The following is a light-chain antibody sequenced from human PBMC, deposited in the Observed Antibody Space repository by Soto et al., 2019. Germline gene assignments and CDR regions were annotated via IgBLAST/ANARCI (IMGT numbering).Light chain of an antibody. CDR3: HSYDSTLSASI. V-gene: IGLV1-40*01. CDR2: GNT. J-gene: IGLJ2*01. Sequence: QSVLTQPPSVSGAPGQRVTISCTGSSSNIGAGYDVHWYHQLPGTAPKLLIFGNTNRPSGVPDRFSGSKSGPSASLAITGLQAEDEADYYCHSYDSTLSASIFGGGTKVTVL. CDR1: SSNIGAGYD.